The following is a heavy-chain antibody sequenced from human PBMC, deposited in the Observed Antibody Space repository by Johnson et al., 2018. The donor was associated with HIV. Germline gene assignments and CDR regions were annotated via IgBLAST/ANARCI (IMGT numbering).Heavy chain of an antibody. D-gene: IGHD3-16*01. J-gene: IGHJ3*02. CDR1: GFTYDDYA. V-gene: IGHV3-43D*03. Sequence: EVQLVESGGAVVQPGGSLRLSCAASGFTYDDYAIHWVRQSPGKGLEWVSLISWDGNRNYYADSVKGRFTISRNNSENSLYLQMNSLRAEDTALYYCAKGVWGSHSIDAFDIWGQGTMVTVSS. CDR2: ISWDGNRN. CDR3: AKGVWGSHSIDAFDI.